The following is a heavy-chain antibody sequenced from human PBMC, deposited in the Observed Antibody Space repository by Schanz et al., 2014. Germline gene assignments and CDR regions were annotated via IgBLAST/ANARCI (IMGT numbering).Heavy chain of an antibody. D-gene: IGHD4-17*01. CDR3: ARPRFDYGEVDY. CDR1: GFTFGSYG. J-gene: IGHJ4*02. V-gene: IGHV3-23*01. CDR2: ISGGGGTR. Sequence: EEQLLQSGGGLVQPGGSLRLSCAASGFTFGSYGMSWVRQGPGKGLEWVSGISGGGGTRNYADSVKGRFTVFRDNSKNTLYLQMNTLRAEDTAVYYCARPRFDYGEVDYWGQGTLVTVSS.